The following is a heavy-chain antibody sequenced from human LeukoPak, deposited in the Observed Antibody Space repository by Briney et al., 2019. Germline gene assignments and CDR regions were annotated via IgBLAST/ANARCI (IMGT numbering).Heavy chain of an antibody. D-gene: IGHD3-10*01. J-gene: IGHJ5*02. CDR3: ASHRVVLLWFRGSLNWFDP. CDR2: INHSGST. V-gene: IGHV4-34*01. CDR1: GGSFSGYY. Sequence: PSETLSLTCAVYGGSFSGYYWSWIRQPPGKGLEWIGEINHSGSTNYNPSLKSRVTISVDTSKNQFSLKLSSVTAADTAVYYCASHRVVLLWFRGSLNWFDPWGQGTLVTVSS.